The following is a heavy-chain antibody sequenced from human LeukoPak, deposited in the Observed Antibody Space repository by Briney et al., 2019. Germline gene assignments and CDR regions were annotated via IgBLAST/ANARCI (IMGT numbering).Heavy chain of an antibody. Sequence: SETLSLTCAVYGGSSSGYYWSWIRQPPGKGLEWIGEINHSGSTNYNPSLKSRVTISVDTSKNQFSLKLSSVTAADTAVYYCAREKLWFGLYYYYGMDVWGQGTTVTVSS. D-gene: IGHD3-10*01. J-gene: IGHJ6*02. CDR1: GGSSSGYY. CDR3: AREKLWFGLYYYYGMDV. V-gene: IGHV4-34*01. CDR2: INHSGST.